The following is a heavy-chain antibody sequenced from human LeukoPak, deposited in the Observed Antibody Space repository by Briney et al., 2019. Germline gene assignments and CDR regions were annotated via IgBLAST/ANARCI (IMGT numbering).Heavy chain of an antibody. J-gene: IGHJ5*02. D-gene: IGHD3-10*01. Sequence: SVKVSCKASGGTFSSYAISWVRQAPGQGLEWMGGIIPIFGTANYAQKFQGRVTITTDESTSTAYMELSSLRSEDTAVYYCASSKWGVWGAKPYNWFDPWGQGTLVTVSS. CDR3: ASSKWGVWGAKPYNWFDP. CDR2: IIPIFGTA. CDR1: GGTFSSYA. V-gene: IGHV1-69*05.